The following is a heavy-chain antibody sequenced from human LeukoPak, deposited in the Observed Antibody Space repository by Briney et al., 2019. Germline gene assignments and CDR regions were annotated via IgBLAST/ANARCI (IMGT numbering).Heavy chain of an antibody. CDR2: ISGIGGNT. J-gene: IGHJ6*03. V-gene: IGHV3-23*01. Sequence: GGSLRLSCTASGFTFSRYAMSWVRQAPGKGLEWDSSISGIGGNTYYADSVKGRFTISRDNSKNTLYLQMKSLRAEDTAVYYCAKGGGYEAQYYYYYLDVWGKGTTVTIPS. D-gene: IGHD5-12*01. CDR3: AKGGGYEAQYYYYYLDV. CDR1: GFTFSRYA.